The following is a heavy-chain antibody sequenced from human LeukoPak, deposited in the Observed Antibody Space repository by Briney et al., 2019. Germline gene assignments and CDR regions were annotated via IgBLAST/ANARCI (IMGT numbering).Heavy chain of an antibody. CDR3: ARVVCPSDSSGWFDY. V-gene: IGHV1-18*04. CDR2: ISAYNGNT. Sequence: ASVTVSCKASGYTFTSYGLSWVRQAPGRGLEWMGWISAYNGNTNYAQTLQGRVTMTTDTSTSTAYMELRSLRSDDTAVYYCARVVCPSDSSGWFDYWGQGTLVTVSS. J-gene: IGHJ4*02. D-gene: IGHD6-19*01. CDR1: GYTFTSYG.